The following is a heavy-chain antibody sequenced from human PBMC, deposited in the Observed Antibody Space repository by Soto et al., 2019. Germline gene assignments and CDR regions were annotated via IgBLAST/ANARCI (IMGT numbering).Heavy chain of an antibody. CDR2: IYYSGST. D-gene: IGHD4-17*01. J-gene: IGHJ6*02. CDR3: AREAPETTYYYYGMDV. Sequence: KPSETLSLTCTVSGGSISSGDYYWSWIRQPPGKGLEWIGYIYYSGSTYYNPSLKSRVTISVDTSKNQFSLKLSSVTAADTAVYYCAREAPETTYYYYGMDVWGQGTTVTVSS. CDR1: GGSISSGDYY. V-gene: IGHV4-30-4*01.